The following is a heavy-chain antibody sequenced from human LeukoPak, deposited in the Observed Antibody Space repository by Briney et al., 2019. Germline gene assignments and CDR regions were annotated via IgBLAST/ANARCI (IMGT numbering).Heavy chain of an antibody. CDR2: INSDGSST. Sequence: PGGSLRLSCAASGFTFSSYWMHWVRQAPGKGLVWVSGINSDGSSTSYADSVKGRFTISRDNAKNTLYLQMNSLRAEDTAVYYCGRVAYYYDSSGYYRSQNFDYWGQGTLVSVSS. V-gene: IGHV3-74*01. CDR3: GRVAYYYDSSGYYRSQNFDY. D-gene: IGHD3-22*01. CDR1: GFTFSSYW. J-gene: IGHJ4*02.